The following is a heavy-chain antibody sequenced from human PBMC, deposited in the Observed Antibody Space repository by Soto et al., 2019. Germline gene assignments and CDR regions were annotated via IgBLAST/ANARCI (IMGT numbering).Heavy chain of an antibody. Sequence: QVQLVESGGGLVQPGSSPRLSCAASGLTFSRYAMHWVRQAPGKGLEWVALISNDGRNKYYADSVKGRFTISRDNSKNSLYLQMNSLRAEDTAIYYWARTGRGNYGDYCDSWGQGTLVTVSS. CDR3: ARTGRGNYGDYCDS. J-gene: IGHJ4*02. CDR1: GLTFSRYA. CDR2: ISNDGRNK. V-gene: IGHV3-30*04. D-gene: IGHD4-17*01.